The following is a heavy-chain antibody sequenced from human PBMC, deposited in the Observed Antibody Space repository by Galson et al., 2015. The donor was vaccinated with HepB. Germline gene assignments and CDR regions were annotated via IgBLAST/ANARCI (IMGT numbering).Heavy chain of an antibody. D-gene: IGHD4-11*01. CDR2: IKDKTDGGDT. CDR3: STVRYDYSKSPDH. V-gene: IGHV3-15*01. Sequence: SLRLSCAASGFTFRNAWMSWVRQAPGKGLEWVGRIKDKTDGGDTDYAAPVKGRFTISRDDSKNALYLEMNSLKTEDTAVYYCSTVRYDYSKSPDHRGRGTLVTVSS. CDR1: GFTFRNAW. J-gene: IGHJ4*02.